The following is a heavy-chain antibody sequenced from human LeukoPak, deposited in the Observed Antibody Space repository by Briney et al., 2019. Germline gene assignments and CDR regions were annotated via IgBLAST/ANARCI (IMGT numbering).Heavy chain of an antibody. CDR1: GGSFSGYY. CDR3: ARARGGSGTHNWFDP. D-gene: IGHD3-10*01. CDR2: INHSGST. J-gene: IGHJ5*02. V-gene: IGHV4-34*01. Sequence: SETLSLTCAVYGGSFSGYYWSWIRQPPGKGLEWIGEINHSGSTNYNPSLKSRVTISVDTSKNQFSLKLSSVTAADTAVYYCARARGGSGTHNWFDPWGQGTLVTVSS.